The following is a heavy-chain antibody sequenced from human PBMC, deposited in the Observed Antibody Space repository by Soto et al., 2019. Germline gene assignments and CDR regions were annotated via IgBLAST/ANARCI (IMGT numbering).Heavy chain of an antibody. CDR2: ISYDGSNK. CDR3: AKDDAPTYSSGWYGTFADY. Sequence: GGSLRLSXAASGFTFSSYGMHWVRQAPGKGLEWVAVISYDGSNKYYADSVKGRFTTSRDNSKNTLYLQMNSLRAEDTAVYYCAKDDAPTYSSGWYGTFADYWGQGTLVTVSS. CDR1: GFTFSSYG. V-gene: IGHV3-30*18. J-gene: IGHJ4*02. D-gene: IGHD6-19*01.